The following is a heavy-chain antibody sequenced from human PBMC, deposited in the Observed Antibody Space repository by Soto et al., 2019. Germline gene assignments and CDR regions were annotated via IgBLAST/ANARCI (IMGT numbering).Heavy chain of an antibody. D-gene: IGHD6-6*01. J-gene: IGHJ6*02. CDR3: ARDVAARLYGMDV. CDR1: GFTFRSSS. Sequence: VGSLRLSCAASGFTFRSSSMSWVRQAPGKGLEWVANIKHGGSEKYYVDSVKGRFTISRDNAKNSLYLQMNSLRAEDTAVYYCARDVAARLYGMDVWGQGTTVTVSS. V-gene: IGHV3-7*05. CDR2: IKHGGSEK.